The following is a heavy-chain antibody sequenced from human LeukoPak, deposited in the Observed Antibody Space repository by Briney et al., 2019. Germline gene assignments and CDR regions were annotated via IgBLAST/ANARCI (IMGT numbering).Heavy chain of an antibody. Sequence: PSETLSLTCTVSGGSISSYYWCWIRQPPGKGLEWIGYIYYSGSTNYNPSLKSRVTISVDTSKNQFSLKLSSVTAADTAVYYCVRSTSHQLLSEYYYYYMDVWGKGTTVTVSS. CDR3: VRSTSHQLLSEYYYYYMDV. V-gene: IGHV4-59*01. J-gene: IGHJ6*03. CDR2: IYYSGST. CDR1: GGSISSYY. D-gene: IGHD2-2*01.